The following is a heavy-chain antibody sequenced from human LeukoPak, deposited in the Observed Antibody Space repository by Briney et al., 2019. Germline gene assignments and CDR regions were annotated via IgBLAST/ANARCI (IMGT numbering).Heavy chain of an antibody. CDR1: GGTFSSYT. D-gene: IGHD6-6*01. CDR2: IIPILGIA. Sequence: GSSVKVSCKASGGTFSSYTISWVRQAPGQGLEWMGRIIPILGIANYAQKFQGRVTITADKSTSTAYMELSSLRSEDTAVYYCARSPEYSSSSPIYDPWGQGTLVTVSS. J-gene: IGHJ5*02. V-gene: IGHV1-69*02. CDR3: ARSPEYSSSSPIYDP.